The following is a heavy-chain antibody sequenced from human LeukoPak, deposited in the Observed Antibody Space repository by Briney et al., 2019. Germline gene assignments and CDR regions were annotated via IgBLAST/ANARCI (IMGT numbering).Heavy chain of an antibody. CDR1: GGSFSGYY. Sequence: PSETLSLTCAVYGGSFSGYYWSWIRQPPGKGLEWIGEINHSGSTNYNPSLKSRVTISVDTSKNQFSLKLSSVTAADTAVYYCARQYSYGLYGMDVWGQGTTVTVSS. CDR2: INHSGST. V-gene: IGHV4-34*01. CDR3: ARQYSYGLYGMDV. J-gene: IGHJ6*02. D-gene: IGHD5-18*01.